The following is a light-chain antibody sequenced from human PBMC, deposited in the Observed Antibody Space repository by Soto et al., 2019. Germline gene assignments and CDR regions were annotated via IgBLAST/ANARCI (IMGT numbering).Light chain of an antibody. J-gene: IGLJ3*02. CDR3: QTWGTGIWV. CDR2: LNNDGSH. V-gene: IGLV4-69*01. CDR1: SGHSSYV. Sequence: QLVLTQSPSASASLGASVKLTCTLSSGHSSYVIAWLQQQPEKGPRYLMRLNNDGSHTKGDGIPDRFSGSSSGADRYLTISSLQSEDEADYYCQTWGTGIWVFGGGTKLTVL.